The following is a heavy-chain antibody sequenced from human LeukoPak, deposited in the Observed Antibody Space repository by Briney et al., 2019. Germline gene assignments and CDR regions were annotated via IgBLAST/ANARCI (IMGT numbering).Heavy chain of an antibody. CDR2: ISGSGGST. CDR1: GFTFSSYA. D-gene: IGHD6-13*01. CDR3: AKLGFRGQQLAIYYYYYYYMDV. Sequence: GGSLRLSCAASGFTFSSYAMSWVRQAPGKGLEWVSAISGSGGSTYYADSVKGRFTISRVNSKNTLYLQMNSLRAEDTAVYYCAKLGFRGQQLAIYYYYYYYMDVWGKGTTVTVSS. J-gene: IGHJ6*03. V-gene: IGHV3-23*01.